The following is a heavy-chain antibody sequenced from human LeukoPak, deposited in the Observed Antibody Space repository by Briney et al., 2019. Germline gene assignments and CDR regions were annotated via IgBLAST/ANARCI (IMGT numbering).Heavy chain of an antibody. CDR1: GFTFNIHG. J-gene: IGHJ4*02. V-gene: IGHV3-30*18. Sequence: GGSLRLSCVASGFTFNIHGMHWVRQAPNKGLEWVAVISHDGNHQYYGGSVKGRFTVARDNSKNTLYLQMNSLRAEDTAVYYCAKDLLGGYDWYYWGQGTLVTVSS. CDR3: AKDLLGGYDWYY. D-gene: IGHD5-12*01. CDR2: ISHDGNHQ.